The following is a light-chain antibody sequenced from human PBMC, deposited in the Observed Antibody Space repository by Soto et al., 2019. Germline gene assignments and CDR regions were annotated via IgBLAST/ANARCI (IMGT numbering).Light chain of an antibody. CDR2: GVF. V-gene: IGKV3-20*01. CDR3: QHYDGSPRT. CDR1: QSVNNDY. Sequence: ETVLTQSPGTVSLSPGERATLSCRTSQSVNNDYLAWYQQKPGQAPRLLIYGVFNRATGIPGRFSGSGSGTDFTLTISGLEPEDSAVYYCQHYDGSPRTFCQGTKLEIK. J-gene: IGKJ2*01.